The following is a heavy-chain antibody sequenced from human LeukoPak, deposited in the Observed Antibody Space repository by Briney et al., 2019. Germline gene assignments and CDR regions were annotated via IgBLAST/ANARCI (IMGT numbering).Heavy chain of an antibody. Sequence: SVKVSCKASGGTFSSYAISWVRQAPGQGLEWMGGIIPIFGTANYAQKFQGRVTMTRNTSISTAYMELSSLRSEDTAVYYCARVSWHGDYPIAYDYWGQGTLVTVSS. D-gene: IGHD4-17*01. J-gene: IGHJ4*02. CDR1: GGTFSSYA. CDR2: IIPIFGTA. CDR3: ARVSWHGDYPIAYDY. V-gene: IGHV1-69*05.